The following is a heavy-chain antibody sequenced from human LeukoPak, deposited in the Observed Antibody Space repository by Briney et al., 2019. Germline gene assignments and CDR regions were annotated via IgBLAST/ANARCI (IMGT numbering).Heavy chain of an antibody. D-gene: IGHD5-12*01. CDR3: ARVGSGGYDLYFDY. J-gene: IGHJ4*02. Sequence: SETLSLTCTVSGGSISSSSYYWGWIRQPPGKGLEWIGSIYYSGSTYYNPSLKSRVTISVDTSKNQFSLKLSSVAAADTAVYYCARVGSGGYDLYFDYWGQGTLVTVSS. V-gene: IGHV4-39*07. CDR1: GGSISSSSYY. CDR2: IYYSGST.